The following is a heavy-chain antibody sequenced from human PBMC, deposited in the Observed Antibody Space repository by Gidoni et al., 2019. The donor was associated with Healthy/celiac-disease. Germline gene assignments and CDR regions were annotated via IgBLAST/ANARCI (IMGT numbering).Heavy chain of an antibody. CDR3: ARNLRLGELYYYYYGMDV. Sequence: QVQLVQSGAEVKKPGSSVKVSCKASGGTFRSYAISWVRQAPGQGLEWMGGIIPIFGTANYAQKFQGRVTITADKSTSTAYMELSSLRSEDTAVYYCARNLRLGELYYYYYGMDVWGQGTTVTVSS. CDR1: GGTFRSYA. CDR2: IIPIFGTA. V-gene: IGHV1-69*06. D-gene: IGHD3-16*01. J-gene: IGHJ6*02.